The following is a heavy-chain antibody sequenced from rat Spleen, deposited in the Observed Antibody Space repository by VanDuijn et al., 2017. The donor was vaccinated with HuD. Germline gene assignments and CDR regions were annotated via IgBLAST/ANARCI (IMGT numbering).Heavy chain of an antibody. V-gene: IGHV5-25*01. CDR2: ITSDGTNI. CDR1: GFTFSNYD. CDR3: TRGVYYGYNAFVY. Sequence: EVQLVESGGGIVQPGRAMKLSCAASGFTFSNYDMAWVRQAPKKGLEWVAFITSDGTNINYRDSVKGRFTISRDNAKSTLYLQMNSLRSEDTATYYCTRGVYYGYNAFVYWGQGTLVTVSS. J-gene: IGHJ3*01. D-gene: IGHD1-9*01.